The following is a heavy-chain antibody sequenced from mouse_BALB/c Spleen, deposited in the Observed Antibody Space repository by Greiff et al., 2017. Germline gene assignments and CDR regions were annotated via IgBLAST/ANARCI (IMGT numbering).Heavy chain of an antibody. CDR1: GYTFTSYV. CDR2: INPYNDGT. Sequence: VQLKQSGPELVKPGASVKMSCKASGYTFTSYVMHWVKQKPGQGLEWIGYINPYNDGTKYNEKFKGKATLTSDKSSSTAYMELSSLTSEDSAVYYCARGYSYDCPWFAYWGQGTLVTVSA. J-gene: IGHJ3*01. CDR3: ARGYSYDCPWFAY. D-gene: IGHD2-4*01. V-gene: IGHV1-14*01.